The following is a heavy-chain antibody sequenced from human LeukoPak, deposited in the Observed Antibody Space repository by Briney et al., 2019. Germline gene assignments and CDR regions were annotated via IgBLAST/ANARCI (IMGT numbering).Heavy chain of an antibody. CDR1: GGSFSGYY. CDR3: AREQIVLRYFDWLPGWFDR. Sequence: SETLSLTCAVYGGSFSGYYWSWIRQPPGKGLEWIGEINHSGSTNYNPSLKSRVTISVDTSKNKSSLKLSSVTAADTAVYYCAREQIVLRYFDWLPGWFDRWGQGTMVTVSS. CDR2: INHSGST. D-gene: IGHD3-9*01. V-gene: IGHV4-34*01. J-gene: IGHJ5*02.